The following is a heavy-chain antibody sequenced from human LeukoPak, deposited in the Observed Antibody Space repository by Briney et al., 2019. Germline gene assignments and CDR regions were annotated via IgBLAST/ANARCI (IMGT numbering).Heavy chain of an antibody. CDR2: ISGSGGST. Sequence: GGSLRLSCAASGFTFSSYAMSWVRQAPGKGLEWVSAISGSGGSTYYADSVKGRFTISRDNSKNTLYLQMNSLRAEDTAVYYCAKEESGYYYGSGSRFFDYWGQGTLVTVSS. J-gene: IGHJ4*02. D-gene: IGHD3-10*01. CDR1: GFTFSSYA. CDR3: AKEESGYYYGSGSRFFDY. V-gene: IGHV3-23*01.